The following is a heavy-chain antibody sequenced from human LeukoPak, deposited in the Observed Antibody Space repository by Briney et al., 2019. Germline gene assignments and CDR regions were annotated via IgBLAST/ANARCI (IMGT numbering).Heavy chain of an antibody. D-gene: IGHD3-9*01. Sequence: GESLKISCKGSGYTFTSHWIGWGRQMPGKGLEWMGIIYPGDSDTRYNPSFQGQVTISADKSITTAYLQWSSLQASDTTMYSCARQSGYSFDPWGQGTLVTVSS. V-gene: IGHV5-51*01. CDR1: GYTFTSHW. CDR3: ARQSGYSFDP. J-gene: IGHJ5*02. CDR2: IYPGDSDT.